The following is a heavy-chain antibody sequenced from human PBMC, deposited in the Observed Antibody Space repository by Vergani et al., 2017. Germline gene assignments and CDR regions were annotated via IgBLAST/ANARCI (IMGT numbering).Heavy chain of an antibody. D-gene: IGHD3-16*01. Sequence: QVRLVQSGAEVRNIGASVKVSCKASGFTFTDHYMHWLRQAPGQGLEGMGWIYPKSGVTHYAQKFQGRFTVTRDTSINTMYMELARLTSDDTAVYYCARDHNWGPDLWGQGTLVTVSS. CDR2: IYPKSGVT. J-gene: IGHJ4*02. V-gene: IGHV1-2*02. CDR3: ARDHNWGPDL. CDR1: GFTFTDHY.